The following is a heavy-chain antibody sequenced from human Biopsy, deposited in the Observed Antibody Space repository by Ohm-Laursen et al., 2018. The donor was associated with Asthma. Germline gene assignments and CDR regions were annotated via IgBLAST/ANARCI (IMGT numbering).Heavy chain of an antibody. CDR3: ARKAGSCISRTCYSLDF. V-gene: IGHV1-69*13. D-gene: IGHD2-2*01. CDR2: INSVFGTT. J-gene: IGHJ4*02. CDR1: GGTFNTYV. Sequence: GASVKVSCKSLGGTFNTYVIGWVRQAPGQGVEWMGGINSVFGTTTYPQKFQDRVTITADDSTGTVYMELSSLRSEDTAVYYCARKAGSCISRTCYSLDFWGQGTLVTVSS.